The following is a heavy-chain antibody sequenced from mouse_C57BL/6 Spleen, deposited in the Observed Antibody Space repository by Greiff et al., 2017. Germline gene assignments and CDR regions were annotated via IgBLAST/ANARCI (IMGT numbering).Heavy chain of an antibody. CDR3: AREAYRGYFDV. J-gene: IGHJ1*03. Sequence: EVKLLESGPGLVKPSQSLSLTCSVTGYSITSGYYWNWIRQFPGNKLEWMGYISYDGSNNYNPSLKNRISITRDTSKNQFFLKLNSVTTEDTATXYCAREAYRGYFDVWGTGTTVTVSS. CDR2: ISYDGSN. D-gene: IGHD2-10*01. CDR1: GYSITSGYY. V-gene: IGHV3-6*01.